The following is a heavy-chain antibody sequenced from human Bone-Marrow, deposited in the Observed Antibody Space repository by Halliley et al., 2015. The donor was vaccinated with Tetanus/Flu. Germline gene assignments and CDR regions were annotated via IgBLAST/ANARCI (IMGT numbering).Heavy chain of an antibody. CDR2: ISYSGST. CDR1: GGSISRYL. CDR3: ASLGDLDY. Sequence: TLSLTCTVSGGSISRYLWNWIRQPPGKGLQWIGYISYSGSTNYNPSLKSRVAISVDTSQNQFSLKLSSVTAADTAVYYCASLGDLDYWGQGTLVTVSS. V-gene: IGHV4-59*01. J-gene: IGHJ4*02.